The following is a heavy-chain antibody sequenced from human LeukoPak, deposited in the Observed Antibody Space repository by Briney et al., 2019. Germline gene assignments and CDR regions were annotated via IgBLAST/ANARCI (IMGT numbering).Heavy chain of an antibody. CDR2: FHTSGST. J-gene: IGHJ6*03. V-gene: IGHV4-4*07. CDR1: GGSISSYY. D-gene: IGHD3-10*01. CDR3: ARGGGSGSYYNPRYYYYYMDV. Sequence: SETLSLTCTVSGGSISSYYWSWIRQPAGKGLEWIGRFHTSGSTNYNPSLKSRVTMSVDTSKNQFSLKLSSVTAADTAVYYCARGGGSGSYYNPRYYYYYMDVWGKGTTVTVSS.